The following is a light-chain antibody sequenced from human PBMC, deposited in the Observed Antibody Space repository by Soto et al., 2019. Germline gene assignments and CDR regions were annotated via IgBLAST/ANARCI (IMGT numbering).Light chain of an antibody. CDR3: QQYDSYSLWM. Sequence: DIQITQSPSTLSASVGDRVTITCRASQSITTWLAWYQQKPGKAPKLLIYKASSLESGVPPRFSGRGSGTEFTLTISSLQPHDFAPYYCQQYDSYSLWMFGQGTKVEIK. CDR1: QSITTW. J-gene: IGKJ1*01. CDR2: KAS. V-gene: IGKV1-5*03.